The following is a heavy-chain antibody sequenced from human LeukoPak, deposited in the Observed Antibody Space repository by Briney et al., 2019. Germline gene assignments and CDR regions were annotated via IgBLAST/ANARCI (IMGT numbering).Heavy chain of an antibody. D-gene: IGHD3-22*01. CDR3: AKDGSSGYSYWFDP. J-gene: IGHJ5*02. Sequence: PGGSLRLSCAASRFTFSSYAMSWVRQAPGKGLEWVSAISGSGGSTYYADSVKGRFTISRDNSKNTLYLQMNSLRAEDTAVYYCAKDGSSGYSYWFDPWGQGTLVTVSS. CDR2: ISGSGGST. CDR1: RFTFSSYA. V-gene: IGHV3-23*01.